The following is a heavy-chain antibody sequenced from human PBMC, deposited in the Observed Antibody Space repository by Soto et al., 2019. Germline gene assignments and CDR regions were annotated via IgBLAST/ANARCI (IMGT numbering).Heavy chain of an antibody. J-gene: IGHJ1*01. CDR2: ITSAGGA. Sequence: EVQLLESGGGLVQPGGSLRVSCVASGFTLSGSAMSWVRQAPGKGLEWVSTITSAGGAYSTDSVRGRFTISRDNSKNTLYLQMNSLRVEDTAVYYCANGGAGRMYFHQGGQGTLVTVFS. CDR3: ANGGAGRMYFHQ. D-gene: IGHD3-3*01. V-gene: IGHV3-23*01. CDR1: GFTLSGSA.